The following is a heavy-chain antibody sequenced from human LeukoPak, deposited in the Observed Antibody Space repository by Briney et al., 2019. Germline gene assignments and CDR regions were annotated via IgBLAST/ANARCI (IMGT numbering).Heavy chain of an antibody. V-gene: IGHV3-21*01. J-gene: IGHJ4*02. Sequence: PGGSLRLSCAASGFTFSSYSMNWVRQAPGKGLEWVSSISSSSSYIYYADSVKGRFTISRDNAKNSLYLQMNSLRAEDTAVYYCAGYYCTNGVCYNFVGYWGQGTLVTVSS. CDR2: ISSSSSYI. D-gene: IGHD2-8*01. CDR1: GFTFSSYS. CDR3: AGYYCTNGVCYNFVGY.